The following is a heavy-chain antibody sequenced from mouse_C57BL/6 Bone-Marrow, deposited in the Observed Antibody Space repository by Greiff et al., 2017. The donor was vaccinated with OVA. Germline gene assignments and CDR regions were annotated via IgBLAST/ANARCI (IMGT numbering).Heavy chain of an antibody. CDR3: ARSPLLWYYFDY. CDR2: ISSGSSTI. D-gene: IGHD1-1*02. Sequence: EVKVVESGGGLVKPGGSLKLSCAASGFTFSDYGMHWVRQAPEKGLEWVAYISSGSSTIYYADTVKGRFTISRDNAKNTLFLQMTSLRSEDTAMYYCARSPLLWYYFDYWGQGTTLTVSS. V-gene: IGHV5-17*01. J-gene: IGHJ2*01. CDR1: GFTFSDYG.